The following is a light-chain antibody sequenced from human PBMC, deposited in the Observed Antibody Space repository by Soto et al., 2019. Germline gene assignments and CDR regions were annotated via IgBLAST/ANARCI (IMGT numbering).Light chain of an antibody. CDR1: QSISNH. CDR3: QRSYSSPPT. V-gene: IGKV1-39*01. Sequence: DIQMTQSPSSLSASVEDRVIITCRASQSISNHLNWYRQKPGKAPKLLIFAASSLQSGVPSRFSGSRSGPDFTLTIRSLQPEDFVTYYSQRSYSSPPTFGQGTKVDIK. CDR2: AAS. J-gene: IGKJ1*01.